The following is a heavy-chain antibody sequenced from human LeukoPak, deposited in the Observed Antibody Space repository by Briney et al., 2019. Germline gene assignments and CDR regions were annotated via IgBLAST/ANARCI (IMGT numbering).Heavy chain of an antibody. V-gene: IGHV4-4*02. CDR1: GGSISSSNW. D-gene: IGHD1-26*01. J-gene: IGHJ3*02. Sequence: PSGTLSLTCAVSGGSISSSNWWSWVRQPPGKGLEWIGEIYHSGSTNYNPSLKSRVTISVDKSKNQFSLKLSSVTAADTAVYYCARVEWELLRDPDAFDIWGQGTMVTVSS. CDR3: ARVEWELLRDPDAFDI. CDR2: IYHSGST.